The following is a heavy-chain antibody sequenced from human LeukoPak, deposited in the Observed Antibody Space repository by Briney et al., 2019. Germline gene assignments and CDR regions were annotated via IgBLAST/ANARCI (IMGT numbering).Heavy chain of an antibody. CDR2: IYYNGNT. D-gene: IGHD3-22*01. Sequence: SETLSLTCTVSGGSISSYYLTWIRQPPGKRLEWVGYIYYNGNTNYNPSLRSRVTMSLDTSKNQFSLKLSSVAAADTAVYYCARDIRGSGYHLFDYWGQGTLVTVSS. CDR3: ARDIRGSGYHLFDY. V-gene: IGHV4-59*01. J-gene: IGHJ4*02. CDR1: GGSISSYY.